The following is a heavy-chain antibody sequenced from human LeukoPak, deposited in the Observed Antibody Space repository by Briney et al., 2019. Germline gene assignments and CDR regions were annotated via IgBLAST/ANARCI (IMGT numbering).Heavy chain of an antibody. CDR2: ISSSSSYI. J-gene: IGHJ3*02. CDR3: GAMVSDAFDI. D-gene: IGHD5-18*01. CDR1: GFTFSSYS. Sequence: GGSLRLSCAAPGFTFSSYSMNWVRQAPGKGLEWVSSISSSSSYIYYADSVKGRFTISRDNAKNSLYLQMNSLGAEDTAVYYCGAMVSDAFDIWGQGTMVTVSS. V-gene: IGHV3-21*01.